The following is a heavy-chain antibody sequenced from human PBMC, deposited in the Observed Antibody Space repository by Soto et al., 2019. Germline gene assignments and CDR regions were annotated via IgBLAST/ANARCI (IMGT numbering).Heavy chain of an antibody. D-gene: IGHD3-10*01. CDR1: GGSISSYY. J-gene: IGHJ5*02. V-gene: IGHV4-59*01. CDR3: ARDLSYGSGSYWTSNWFDP. Sequence: SETLSLTCTVSGGSISSYYWSWIRQPPGKGLEWIGYIYYSGSTNYNPSLKSRVTISVDTSKNQFSLKLSSVTAADTAVYYCARDLSYGSGSYWTSNWFDPWGQGTLVTVSS. CDR2: IYYSGST.